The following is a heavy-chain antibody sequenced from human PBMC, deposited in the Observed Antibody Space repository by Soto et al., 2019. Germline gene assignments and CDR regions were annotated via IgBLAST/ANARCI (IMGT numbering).Heavy chain of an antibody. Sequence: SETLSLTCAVYGGSFSGYYWSWIRQPPGKGLEWIGEINHSGSTNYSPSLKSRVTISVDTSKNQFSLKLSSVTAADTAVYYCVGRITMVRGVIILDPWGQGTLVTVSS. D-gene: IGHD3-10*01. CDR3: VGRITMVRGVIILDP. CDR2: INHSGST. V-gene: IGHV4-34*01. J-gene: IGHJ5*02. CDR1: GGSFSGYY.